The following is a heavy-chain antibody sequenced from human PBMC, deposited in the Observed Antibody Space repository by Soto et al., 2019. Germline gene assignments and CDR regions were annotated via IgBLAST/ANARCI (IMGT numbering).Heavy chain of an antibody. V-gene: IGHV2-5*02. CDR3: AHCPLLYCSGGSCYRWFDP. CDR2: IYWDDDK. D-gene: IGHD2-15*01. Sequence: SGPTLVNPTQTLTLTCTFSGFSLSTSGVGVGWIRQPPGKALEWLALIYWDDDKRYSPSLKSRLTITKDPSKNQVVLTIANMDPVDTATYYCAHCPLLYCSGGSCYRWFDPWGQGTLVTVSS. CDR1: GFSLSTSGVG. J-gene: IGHJ5*02.